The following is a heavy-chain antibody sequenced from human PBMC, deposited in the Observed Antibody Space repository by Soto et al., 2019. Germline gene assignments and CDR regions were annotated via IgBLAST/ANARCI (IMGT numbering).Heavy chain of an antibody. Sequence: SETLSLTCAVYGGSFSGYYWSWIRQPPGKGLEWIGEINHSGSTNYNPSLKSRVNISVDTSKNQLSLKLSSVTAADTAVYYCARGAMVRGVISFYYMDVWGKGTTVTVSS. CDR1: GGSFSGYY. V-gene: IGHV4-34*01. D-gene: IGHD3-10*01. CDR3: ARGAMVRGVISFYYMDV. CDR2: INHSGST. J-gene: IGHJ6*03.